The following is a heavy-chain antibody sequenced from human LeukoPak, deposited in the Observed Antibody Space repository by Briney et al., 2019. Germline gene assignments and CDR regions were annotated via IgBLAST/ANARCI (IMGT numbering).Heavy chain of an antibody. CDR2: INAGNGNT. Sequence: ASVKVSCKASGYTFTSYGISWVRQAPGQRLEWMGWINAGNGNTKYSQKFQGRVTITRDTSASTAYMELSSLRSEDTAVYYCARATQWLVNFDYWGQGTLVTVSS. J-gene: IGHJ4*02. CDR1: GYTFTSYG. CDR3: ARATQWLVNFDY. D-gene: IGHD6-19*01. V-gene: IGHV1-3*01.